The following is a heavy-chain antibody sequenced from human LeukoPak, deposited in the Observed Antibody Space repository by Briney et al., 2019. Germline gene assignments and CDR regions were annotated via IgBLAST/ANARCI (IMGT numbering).Heavy chain of an antibody. CDR1: GFTFSSYE. D-gene: IGHD4-17*01. CDR3: ARSYGDHDHDAFDI. Sequence: GGSLRLSCAASGFTFSSYEMNWVRQAPGKGLEWVSYISSSGSTIYYADSVKGRFTISRDNAKNSLYLQMNSLRAEDAAVYYCARSYGDHDHDAFDIWGQGTMVTVSS. J-gene: IGHJ3*02. V-gene: IGHV3-48*03. CDR2: ISSSGSTI.